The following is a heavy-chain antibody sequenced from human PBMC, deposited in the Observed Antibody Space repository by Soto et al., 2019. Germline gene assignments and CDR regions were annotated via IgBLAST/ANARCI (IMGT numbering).Heavy chain of an antibody. CDR2: IYHSGST. CDR1: GGFISSSNW. Sequence: SETLSLTCAVSGGFISSSNWWSWVRQAPGKGLEWIGEIYHSGSTNYNPSLKSRVTISVDKSKNQFSLKLSSVTAADTAVYYCARGSSDKEGNYFDYWGQGTLVTVSS. CDR3: ARGSSDKEGNYFDY. D-gene: IGHD3-22*01. V-gene: IGHV4-4*02. J-gene: IGHJ4*02.